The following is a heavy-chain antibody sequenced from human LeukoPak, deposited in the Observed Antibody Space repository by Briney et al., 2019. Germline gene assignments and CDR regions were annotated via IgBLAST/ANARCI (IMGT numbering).Heavy chain of an antibody. CDR1: GFTFSSYW. V-gene: IGHV3-74*01. Sequence: GGSLRLSCAASGFTFSSYWMHWVRQAPGKGLVWVSRTHSDGSTTTYADSVKGRFTISRDNAKNTLYLQMSSLRAEDTAVYYCVRDRGGLPIVYWGQGTLVTVSS. D-gene: IGHD3-10*01. CDR3: VRDRGGLPIVY. J-gene: IGHJ4*02. CDR2: THSDGSTT.